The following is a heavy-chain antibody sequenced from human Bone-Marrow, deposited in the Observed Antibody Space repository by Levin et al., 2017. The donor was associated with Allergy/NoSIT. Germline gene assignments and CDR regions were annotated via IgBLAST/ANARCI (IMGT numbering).Heavy chain of an antibody. CDR3: TKGVDVASNDGY. CDR2: IKQKSRGATT. J-gene: IGHJ4*01. D-gene: IGHD2-15*01. V-gene: IGHV3-15*07. CDR1: GFTFSSAW. Sequence: GESLKISCAASGFTFSSAWMNWVRQAPGKGLEWVGRIKQKSRGATTDYAAPVKGRFTISRDDSKSTLYLQMNSLKTEDTAVYYCTKGVDVASNDGYWGQGTLVTVSS.